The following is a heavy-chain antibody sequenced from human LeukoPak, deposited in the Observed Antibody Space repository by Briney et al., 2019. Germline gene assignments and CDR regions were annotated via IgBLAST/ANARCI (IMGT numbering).Heavy chain of an antibody. D-gene: IGHD1-26*01. CDR2: IQYDASYD. V-gene: IGHV3-30*02. CDR3: AKDFRVGARSFDY. CDR1: GFTSSSYG. J-gene: IGHJ4*02. Sequence: GGSLRLSCEASGFTSSSYGMHWVRQTPGKGLEWVSFIQYDASYDLYSDSVRGRFTISRDNSKNILYLQMNSLRTEDSAVYFCAKDFRVGARSFDYWGQGTLVTVSS.